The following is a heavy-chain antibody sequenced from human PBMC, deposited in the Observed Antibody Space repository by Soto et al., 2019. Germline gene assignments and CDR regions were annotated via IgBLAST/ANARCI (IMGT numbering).Heavy chain of an antibody. CDR2: INAGNGNT. CDR1: GYTFTSYV. Sequence: QVQLVQSGAEVKKPGASVKVSCKASGYTFTSYVMHWVRQAPGQRLEWMGWINAGNGNTKYSQKFQGRVTITRDTSASTAYMELSSLRSEDTAVYYCARGYGGPIGWCDPWGQGTLVTVSS. J-gene: IGHJ5*02. CDR3: ARGYGGPIGWCDP. D-gene: IGHD3-16*01. V-gene: IGHV1-3*01.